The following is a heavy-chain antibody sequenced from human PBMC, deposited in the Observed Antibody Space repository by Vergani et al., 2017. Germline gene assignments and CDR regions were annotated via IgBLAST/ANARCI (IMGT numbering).Heavy chain of an antibody. CDR1: GLTFSNYS. J-gene: IGHJ6*03. D-gene: IGHD1-20*01. Sequence: EVQMVESGGGLVKPGGSLRLSCAASGLTFSNYSMNWVRQAPGKGLEWVSSIDSSSTYLYYADSLKGRFTISRDNAKNSLYLQMNSLRVEDTAVYFCARDLTGIRYDGFYMDVWGKGTTVTVS. CDR3: ARDLTGIRYDGFYMDV. CDR2: IDSSSTYL. V-gene: IGHV3-21*01.